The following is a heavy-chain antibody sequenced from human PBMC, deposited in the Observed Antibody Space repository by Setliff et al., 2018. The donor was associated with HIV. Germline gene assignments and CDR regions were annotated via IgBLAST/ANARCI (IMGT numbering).Heavy chain of an antibody. CDR2: IRSKAHGGTI. V-gene: IGHV3-49*03. D-gene: IGHD2-2*01. J-gene: IGHJ4*02. CDR3: TRDDPPGYCSSTTCPYLFDY. Sequence: PGESLRLSCTGSGFNFADYGISWFRQAPGKGLEWVSFIRSKAHGGTIEYAASVKGRFTISRDDSKTIAYLQMSGLKTEDTAVYFCTRDDPPGYCSSTTCPYLFDYWGRGTLVTVSS. CDR1: GFNFADYG.